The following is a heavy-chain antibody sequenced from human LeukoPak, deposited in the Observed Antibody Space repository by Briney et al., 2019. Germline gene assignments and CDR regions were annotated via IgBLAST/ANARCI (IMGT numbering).Heavy chain of an antibody. CDR1: GGSISSSSYY. D-gene: IGHD1-26*01. CDR2: IYYSGST. Sequence: SETLSLTCTVSGGSISSSSYYWGWIRQPPGKGLEWIGSIYYSGSTYYNPSLKSRVTISVDTSKNQFSLELSSVTAADTAVYYCASLGGGQWEPRRAFDIWGQGTMVTVSS. J-gene: IGHJ3*02. V-gene: IGHV4-39*01. CDR3: ASLGGGQWEPRRAFDI.